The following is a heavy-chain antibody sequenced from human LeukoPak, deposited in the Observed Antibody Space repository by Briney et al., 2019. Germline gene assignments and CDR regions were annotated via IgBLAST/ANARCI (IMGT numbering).Heavy chain of an antibody. V-gene: IGHV4-39*01. Sequence: SETLSLTCTVSGGSISSSSYYWVWIRQPPGKGLEWIGTIYHTGSTYYNPSLKSRVAVSVDTSKSHLSLKLTSVTAADTAVYFCARHWGSTMTHLDYWGQGILVTVSS. CDR2: IYHTGST. J-gene: IGHJ4*02. D-gene: IGHD3-22*01. CDR1: GGSISSSSYY. CDR3: ARHWGSTMTHLDY.